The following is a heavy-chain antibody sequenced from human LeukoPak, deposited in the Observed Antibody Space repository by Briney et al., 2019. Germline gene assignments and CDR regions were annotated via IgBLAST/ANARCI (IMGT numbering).Heavy chain of an antibody. D-gene: IGHD3-9*01. V-gene: IGHV3-48*03. CDR1: GFTFSSYE. CDR3: ASGGAVEHYDILTGF. CDR2: ISSSGSTI. J-gene: IGHJ3*01. Sequence: AGGSLRLSCAASGFTFSSYEMNWVRQAPGKGLEWVSYISSSGSTIYYADSVKGRFTISRDNAKNSLYLQMNSLRAEDTAVYYCASGGAVEHYDILTGFWGQGTMVTVSS.